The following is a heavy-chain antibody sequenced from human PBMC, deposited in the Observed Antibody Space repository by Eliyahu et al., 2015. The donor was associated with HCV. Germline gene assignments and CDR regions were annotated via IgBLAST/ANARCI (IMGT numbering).Heavy chain of an antibody. J-gene: IGHJ4*02. V-gene: IGHV3-15*01. CDR1: GXTXXXAW. CDR2: IKSKTDGGTT. D-gene: IGHD6-19*01. CDR3: TTDPGKKQWLVPY. Sequence: EVQLVESGGGLVKPGGSLRXSCAAXGXTXXXAWMSWVRXAPGKGLEWVGRIKSKTDGGTTDYAAPVKGRFTTSRDDSKNTLYLQMNSLKTEDTAVYYCTTDPGKKQWLVPYWGQGTLVTVSS.